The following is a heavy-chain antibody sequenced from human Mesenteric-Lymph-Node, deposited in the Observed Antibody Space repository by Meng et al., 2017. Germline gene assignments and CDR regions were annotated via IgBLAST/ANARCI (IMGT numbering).Heavy chain of an antibody. D-gene: IGHD1-26*01. J-gene: IGHJ5*02. Sequence: GGSLTLSCKASGGTFSSYAISWVRQPPGQGLEWMGLISAYNGNTNYAQKLQGRVTMTTDTSTSTAYMELRSLRSDDTAVYYCARDVIVGGEDYNWFDPWGQGTLVTVSS. V-gene: IGHV1-18*01. CDR1: GGTFSSYA. CDR2: ISAYNGNT. CDR3: ARDVIVGGEDYNWFDP.